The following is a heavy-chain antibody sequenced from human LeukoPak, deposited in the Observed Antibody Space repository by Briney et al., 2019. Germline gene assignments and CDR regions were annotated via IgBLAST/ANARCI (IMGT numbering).Heavy chain of an antibody. CDR2: IYYSGST. Sequence: PSETLSLTCTVSGGSISSHYWSWIRQPPGKGLEWIGYIYYSGSTNYNPSLKSRVTISVDTSKNQFSLKLSSVTAADTAVYYCARDVIEYSSFRSINWFDPWGQGTLVTVSS. CDR1: GGSISSHY. J-gene: IGHJ5*02. D-gene: IGHD6-6*01. V-gene: IGHV4-59*11. CDR3: ARDVIEYSSFRSINWFDP.